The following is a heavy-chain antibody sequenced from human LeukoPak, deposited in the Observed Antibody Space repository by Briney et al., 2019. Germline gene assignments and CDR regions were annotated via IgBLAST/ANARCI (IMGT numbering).Heavy chain of an antibody. CDR2: IYSGGST. J-gene: IGHJ4*02. Sequence: GGSLRLSCAASGFTVSSKYMSWVRQAPGKGLEWDSVIYSGGSTYYADSVKGRFTISRDNSKNTLYLQMNSLRAEDTAVYYCARAEGYSSGWPYFDYWGQGTLVTVSS. V-gene: IGHV3-66*02. CDR1: GFTVSSKY. CDR3: ARAEGYSSGWPYFDY. D-gene: IGHD6-19*01.